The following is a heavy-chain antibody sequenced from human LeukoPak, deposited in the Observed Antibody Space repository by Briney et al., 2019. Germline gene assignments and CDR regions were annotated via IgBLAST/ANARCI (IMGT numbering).Heavy chain of an antibody. D-gene: IGHD2-2*01. V-gene: IGHV1-69*01. CDR1: GGTFSRYA. J-gene: IGHJ3*02. CDR2: IIPIFGTA. Sequence: SVNVSCKASGGTFSRYAIGWVRQAPGQGLEWMGGIIPIFGTANYAQKFQGRVTITADESTSTAYMELSSLRSEDAAVYYCASYCSSTSCQGDDAFDIWGQGTMVTVSS. CDR3: ASYCSSTSCQGDDAFDI.